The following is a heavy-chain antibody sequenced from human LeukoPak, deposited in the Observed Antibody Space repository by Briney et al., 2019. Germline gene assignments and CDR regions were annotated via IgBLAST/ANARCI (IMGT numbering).Heavy chain of an antibody. V-gene: IGHV3-23*01. D-gene: IGHD2-2*01. CDR2: ISASGVST. Sequence: GGSLRLSCAASGFTFSNYAMSWVRQAPGKGLEWVSTISASGVSTYYADSVKGRFTISRDNSKNTLFLQMNSLRAEDTAVYYCAHGTMYQLDYWGQGTLVTVSS. CDR3: AHGTMYQLDY. J-gene: IGHJ4*02. CDR1: GFTFSNYA.